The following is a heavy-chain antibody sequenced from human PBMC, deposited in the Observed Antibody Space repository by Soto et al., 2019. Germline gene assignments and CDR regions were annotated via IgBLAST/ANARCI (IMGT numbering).Heavy chain of an antibody. CDR1: GFTFSNAW. Sequence: GGSLRLSCAASGFTFSNAWINWVRQAPGRGLEWVGRIKSKTDGGTTDYAAPVKGRFAISRDDSNNMVYLQMNSLKIEDTAVYYCTTDSYSTIIIVRFDYWGHGTLVTVSS. CDR2: IKSKTDGGTT. D-gene: IGHD3-22*01. V-gene: IGHV3-15*07. J-gene: IGHJ4*01. CDR3: TTDSYSTIIIVRFDY.